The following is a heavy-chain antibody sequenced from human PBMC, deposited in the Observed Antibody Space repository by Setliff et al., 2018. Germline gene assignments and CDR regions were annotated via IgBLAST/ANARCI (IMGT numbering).Heavy chain of an antibody. V-gene: IGHV2-70*11. CDR3: ARMKRKSYFSSGNYYSAFDI. Sequence: ESGPTLVNPTQTLTLTCTFSGFSLSTGGMCVSWIRQPPGKALEWLARIDWDDDKYYNTSLKTRLTISKDTSDNQVVLTMTNMDPVDTAAYYCARMKRKSYFSSGNYYSAFDIWGQGTMVTVSS. CDR2: IDWDDDK. J-gene: IGHJ3*02. D-gene: IGHD3-10*01. CDR1: GFSLSTGGMC.